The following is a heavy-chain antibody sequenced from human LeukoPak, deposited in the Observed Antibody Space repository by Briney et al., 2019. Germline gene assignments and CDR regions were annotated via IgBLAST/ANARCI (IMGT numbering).Heavy chain of an antibody. Sequence: ASETLSLTCTVSGGSISNSNSFWAWIRQPPGKGLEWIGTIYYSGITHYSPSLKSRVTISVDTSKNQFSLKLNSVTATDTAVYYCARHYGPWGQGTLVTVSS. CDR1: GGSISNSNSF. V-gene: IGHV4-39*01. CDR2: IYYSGIT. CDR3: ARHYGP. D-gene: IGHD3-10*01. J-gene: IGHJ4*02.